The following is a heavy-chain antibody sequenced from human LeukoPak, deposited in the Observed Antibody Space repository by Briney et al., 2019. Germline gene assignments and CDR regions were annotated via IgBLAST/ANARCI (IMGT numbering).Heavy chain of an antibody. V-gene: IGHV1-69*05. CDR3: ARDQGGNFDFWSGYYRDNWFDP. Sequence: SVKVSCKASGGTFSSYAISWVRQAPGQGLEWMGGIIPIFGTANYAQKFQGRVSMTTDTSTSTAYMELRSLRSDDTAVYYCARDQGGNFDFWSGYYRDNWFDPWGQGTLVTVSS. J-gene: IGHJ5*02. CDR1: GGTFSSYA. CDR2: IIPIFGTA. D-gene: IGHD3-3*01.